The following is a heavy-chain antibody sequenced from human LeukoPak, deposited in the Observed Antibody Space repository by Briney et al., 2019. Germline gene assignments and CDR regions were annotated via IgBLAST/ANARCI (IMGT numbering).Heavy chain of an antibody. CDR3: ARWKRLVIKPYYYYGMDV. Sequence: VASVKVSCKASGGTFSSYAISWVRQAPGQGLEWMGRIIPMLGIANYAQKFQGRVTITADKSTSTAYLELSSLRSEDTAVYYCARWKRLVIKPYYYYGMDVWGQGTTVTVSS. CDR2: IIPMLGIA. D-gene: IGHD3/OR15-3a*01. V-gene: IGHV1-69*04. J-gene: IGHJ6*02. CDR1: GGTFSSYA.